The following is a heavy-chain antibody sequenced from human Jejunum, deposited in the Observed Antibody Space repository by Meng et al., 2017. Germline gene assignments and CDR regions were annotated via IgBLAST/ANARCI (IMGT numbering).Heavy chain of an antibody. CDR1: CDSIINSYW. CDR2: IYHSGTT. Sequence: VELQEPGPGMVKPWGALSLTCADSCDSIINSYWWSWVRQSPGKGLEWIGEIYHSGTTNYNPSLKSRVTLSVDKSKNQFSLILSSVTAADTAVYFCARDFEALNGVWGQGTLVTVSS. D-gene: IGHD2-8*01. CDR3: ARDFEALNGV. V-gene: IGHV4-4*02. J-gene: IGHJ1*01.